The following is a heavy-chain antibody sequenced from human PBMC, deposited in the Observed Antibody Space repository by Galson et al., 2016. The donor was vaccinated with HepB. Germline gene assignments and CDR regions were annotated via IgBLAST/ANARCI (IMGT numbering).Heavy chain of an antibody. J-gene: IGHJ5*02. D-gene: IGHD6-19*01. V-gene: IGHV1-18*01. CDR2: ISTHNGNT. CDR1: GYIFTSYG. CDR3: ARDKTPWSAGWYGKGCFDP. Sequence: SVKVSCKASGYIFTSYGITWVRRAPGQGLEWMGWISTHNGNTNYAQNLQGRVTMTTDTSTSTAYMELRSLRSDDTAIYFCARDKTPWSAGWYGKGCFDPWGQGTLVTVSS.